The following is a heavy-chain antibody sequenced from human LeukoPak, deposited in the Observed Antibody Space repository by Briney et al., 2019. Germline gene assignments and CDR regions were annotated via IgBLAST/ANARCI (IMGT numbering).Heavy chain of an antibody. D-gene: IGHD3-22*01. Sequence: PSETLSLTCAVYGGSFSGYYWSWIRQPPGKGLEWIGEINHSGSTNYNPSLKSRVTISVDTSKNQFSLKLSSVTAADTAVYYCAKGRSSNDSRTLYYFDYWGQGTLVTVSS. V-gene: IGHV4-34*01. CDR3: AKGRSSNDSRTLYYFDY. J-gene: IGHJ4*02. CDR2: INHSGST. CDR1: GGSFSGYY.